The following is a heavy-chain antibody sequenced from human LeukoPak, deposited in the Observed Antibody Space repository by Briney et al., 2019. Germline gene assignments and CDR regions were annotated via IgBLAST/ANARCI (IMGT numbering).Heavy chain of an antibody. D-gene: IGHD2-15*01. J-gene: IGHJ5*02. CDR2: IYYSGST. CDR1: GGSISSSSYY. V-gene: IGHV4-39*01. Sequence: PETLSLTCAVSGGSISSSSYYWGWIRQPPGRGLEWIGSIYYSGSTYYNPSLKSRVTISVDTSKNQFSLKLSSVTAADTAVYYCARHEDIVVVVAATRLSWFDPWGQGTLVTVSS. CDR3: ARHEDIVVVVAATRLSWFDP.